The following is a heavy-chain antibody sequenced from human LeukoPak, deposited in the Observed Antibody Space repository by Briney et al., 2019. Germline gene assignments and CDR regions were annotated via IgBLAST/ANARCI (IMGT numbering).Heavy chain of an antibody. CDR2: INTNIGNP. CDR3: ARGERAGYDFWSGYYMDKGDAFDI. CDR1: GYTFTSYA. J-gene: IGHJ3*02. V-gene: IGHV7-4-1*02. D-gene: IGHD3-3*01. Sequence: ASVKVSCKASGYTFTSYAMNWVRQAPGQGLEWMGWINTNIGNPTYAQGFTGRFVFSLDTSVSTAYLQISSLKAEDTAVYYCARGERAGYDFWSGYYMDKGDAFDIWGQGTMVTVSS.